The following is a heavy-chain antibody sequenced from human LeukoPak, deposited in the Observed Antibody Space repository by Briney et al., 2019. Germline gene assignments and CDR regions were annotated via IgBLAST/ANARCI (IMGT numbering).Heavy chain of an antibody. V-gene: IGHV1-18*01. Sequence: ASVKVSCKASGYTFTSYGISWVRQAPGQGLEWMGWISAYNGNTNYAQKLQGRVTMTTDTSTSTAYMELRSLRSDDTAVYYCARAALRGYDNLVGDWLDPWGQGTLVTVSS. CDR2: ISAYNGNT. J-gene: IGHJ5*02. CDR1: GYTFTSYG. D-gene: IGHD5-18*01. CDR3: ARAALRGYDNLVGDWLDP.